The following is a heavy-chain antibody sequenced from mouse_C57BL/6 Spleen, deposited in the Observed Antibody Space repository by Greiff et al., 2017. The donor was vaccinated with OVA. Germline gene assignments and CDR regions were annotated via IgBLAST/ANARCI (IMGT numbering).Heavy chain of an antibody. CDR2: INPNNGGT. D-gene: IGHD2-4*01. Sequence: VQLQQSGPELVKPGASVKMSCKASGYTFTDYNMHWVKQSHGKSLEWIGYINPNNGGTSYNQKFKGKATLTVNKSSSTAYMELRSLTSEDSAVYYGVSHYDRFGWFAYWGQGTLVTVSA. CDR1: GYTFTDYN. CDR3: VSHYDRFGWFAY. J-gene: IGHJ3*01. V-gene: IGHV1-22*01.